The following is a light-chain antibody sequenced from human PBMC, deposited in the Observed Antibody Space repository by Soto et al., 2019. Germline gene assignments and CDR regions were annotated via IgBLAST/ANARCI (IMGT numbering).Light chain of an antibody. CDR2: GAS. V-gene: IGKV3-20*01. Sequence: EIVLTQSPGTLSLSPGERATLSCRASQTISGSFFAWYQQKPGQAPRLLIHGASSRATGIPDRFSGSKSGTDFTLSFSRLEPEDFAVYYCQQYGNSPRTFGQGTKVEMK. CDR3: QQYGNSPRT. CDR1: QTISGSF. J-gene: IGKJ1*01.